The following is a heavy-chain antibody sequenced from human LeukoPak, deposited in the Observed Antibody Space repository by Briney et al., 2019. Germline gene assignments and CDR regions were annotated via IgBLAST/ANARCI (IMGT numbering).Heavy chain of an antibody. CDR2: IYYSGST. V-gene: IGHV4-59*01. Sequence: SETLSPTCTVSGGSISSYYWSWIRQPPGKGLEWIGYIYYSGSTNYNPSLKSRVTISVDTSKNQFSLKLSSVTAADTAVYYCARAIPEYYDFWSGYYRVYFDYWGQGTLVTVSS. CDR1: GGSISSYY. CDR3: ARAIPEYYDFWSGYYRVYFDY. D-gene: IGHD3-3*01. J-gene: IGHJ4*02.